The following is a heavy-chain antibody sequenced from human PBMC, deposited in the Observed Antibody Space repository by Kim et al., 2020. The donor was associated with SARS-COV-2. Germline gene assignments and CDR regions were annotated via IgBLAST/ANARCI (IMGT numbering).Heavy chain of an antibody. CDR2: ISSSSSTI. Sequence: GGSLRLSCAASGFTFSSYSMNWVRQAPGKGLEWVSYISSSSSTIYYADSVKGRFTISRDNAKNSLYLQMNSLRDEDTAVYYCARETKLLWFGELLSLDYWGQGTLVTVSS. CDR3: ARETKLLWFGELLSLDY. CDR1: GFTFSSYS. D-gene: IGHD3-10*01. V-gene: IGHV3-48*02. J-gene: IGHJ4*02.